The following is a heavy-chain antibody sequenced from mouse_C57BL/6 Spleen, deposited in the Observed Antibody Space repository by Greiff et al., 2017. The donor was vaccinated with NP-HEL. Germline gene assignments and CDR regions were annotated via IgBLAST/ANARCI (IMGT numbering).Heavy chain of an antibody. Sequence: EVMLVESGGGLVQPGGSLSLSCAASGFTFTDYYMSWVRQPPGKALEWLGFIRNKANGYTTEYSASVKGRFTISRDNSQSILYLQMNALRAEDSATYYCARGSNPYAMDYWGQGTSVTVSS. D-gene: IGHD1-1*01. CDR3: ARGSNPYAMDY. V-gene: IGHV7-3*01. CDR1: GFTFTDYY. CDR2: IRNKANGYTT. J-gene: IGHJ4*01.